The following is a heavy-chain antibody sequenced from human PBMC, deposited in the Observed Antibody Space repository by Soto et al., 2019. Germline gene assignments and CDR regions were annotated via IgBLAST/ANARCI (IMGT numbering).Heavy chain of an antibody. CDR3: ARDGPDIVVVVAATRGMDV. Sequence: GGSLRLSCAASGFTFSSSGMHWVRQAPGKGLEWVAIIWYDGSKKYYADSVKGRFTISRDNSKNTVYLQMNSLRAEDTAVYYCARDGPDIVVVVAATRGMDVWGQGTTVTVSS. CDR1: GFTFSSSG. D-gene: IGHD2-15*01. CDR2: IWYDGSKK. J-gene: IGHJ6*02. V-gene: IGHV3-33*01.